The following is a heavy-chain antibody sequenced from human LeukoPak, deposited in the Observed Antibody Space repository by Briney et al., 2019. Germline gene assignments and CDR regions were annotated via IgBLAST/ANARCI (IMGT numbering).Heavy chain of an antibody. J-gene: IGHJ4*02. Sequence: SETLALSCTVSGGAISCYYWSWIRQPPGKGLEWIGYIYYSGSTNYNPSLKSRVTISVDTSKNQFSLKLSSVTAADTAVYYCARHYYDSSGYYFDYWGQGTLVTVSS. CDR2: IYYSGST. V-gene: IGHV4-59*08. CDR3: ARHYYDSSGYYFDY. CDR1: GGAISCYY. D-gene: IGHD3-22*01.